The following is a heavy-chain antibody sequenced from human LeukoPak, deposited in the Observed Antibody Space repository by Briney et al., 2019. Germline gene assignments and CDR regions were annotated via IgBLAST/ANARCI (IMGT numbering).Heavy chain of an antibody. CDR2: IYYSGST. CDR3: ARVRYSGSYDY. Sequence: SETLSLTCTVSGGSVSSGSYYWSWIRQPPGKGLEWIGYIYYSGSTNYNPSLKSRVTISVDAPQNQSSLKLSAVPAADTVVYYCARVRYSGSYDYWGQGTLVTVSS. CDR1: GGSVSSGSYY. D-gene: IGHD1-26*01. V-gene: IGHV4-61*01. J-gene: IGHJ4*02.